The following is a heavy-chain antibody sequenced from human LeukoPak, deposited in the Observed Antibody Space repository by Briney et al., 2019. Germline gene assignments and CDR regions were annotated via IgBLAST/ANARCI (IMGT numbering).Heavy chain of an antibody. V-gene: IGHV3-30*04. CDR3: AKDQEQQLASFDY. D-gene: IGHD6-13*01. J-gene: IGHJ4*02. CDR2: IPYDGSNK. CDR1: GFTFSSYA. Sequence: TGGSLRLSCAASGFTFSSYAMHWVRQAPGKGLEWVAVIPYDGSNKYYADSVKGRFTISRDNSKNTLYLQMSSLRAEDTAVYYCAKDQEQQLASFDYWGQGTLVTVSS.